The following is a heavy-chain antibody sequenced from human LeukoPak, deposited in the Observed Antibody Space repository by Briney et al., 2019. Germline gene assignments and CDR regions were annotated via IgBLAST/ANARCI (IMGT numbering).Heavy chain of an antibody. CDR1: GYTFTSYA. J-gene: IGHJ4*02. V-gene: IGHV7-4-1*02. CDR2: INTNTGNP. CDR3: AREPLYCSSTSCYPKEHFDY. Sequence: GASVKVSCKASGYTFTSYAMNWVRQAPGQGLEWMGWINTNTGNPTYAQGFTGRFVFSLDTSVSTAYLQISSLKAEDTAVYYCAREPLYCSSTSCYPKEHFDYWGRGTLVTVSS. D-gene: IGHD2-2*01.